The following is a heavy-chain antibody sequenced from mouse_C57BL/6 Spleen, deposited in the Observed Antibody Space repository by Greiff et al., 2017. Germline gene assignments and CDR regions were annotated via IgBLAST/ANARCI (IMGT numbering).Heavy chain of an antibody. CDR3: AREDVGGYFAV. J-gene: IGHJ1*03. Sequence: QVQLQQPGAELVKPGASVKLSCKASGYTFTSYWMHWVKQRPGQGLEWIGMIHPNSGSTNYNEKFKTKATLTVDKSSSTAYMQLSSLTSEDAAVNYCAREDVGGYFAVWGTGTTVTVSS. CDR2: IHPNSGST. D-gene: IGHD3-3*01. V-gene: IGHV1-64*01. CDR1: GYTFTSYW.